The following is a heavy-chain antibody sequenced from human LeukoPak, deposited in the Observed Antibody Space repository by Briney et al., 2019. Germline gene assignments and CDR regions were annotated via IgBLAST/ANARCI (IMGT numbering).Heavy chain of an antibody. CDR2: INPSGGST. J-gene: IGHJ5*02. V-gene: IGHV1-46*01. D-gene: IGHD2-21*01. CDR1: GYTFTSYG. Sequence: ASVKVSCKASGYTFTSYGISWVRQAPGQGLEWMGIINPSGGSTSYAQKFQGRVTMTRDTSTSTVYMELSSLRSEDTAVYYCARAYSDWFDPWGQGTLVTVSS. CDR3: ARAYSDWFDP.